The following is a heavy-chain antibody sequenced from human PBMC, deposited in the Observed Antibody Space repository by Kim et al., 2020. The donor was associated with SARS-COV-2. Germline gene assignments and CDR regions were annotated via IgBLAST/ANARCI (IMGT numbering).Heavy chain of an antibody. CDR3: AKCLDHSGYDSEVPDDWFDP. J-gene: IGHJ5*02. D-gene: IGHD5-12*01. CDR1: GFTFSSYA. CDR2: ISGSGGST. V-gene: IGHV3-23*01. Sequence: GGSLRLSCAASGFTFSSYAMSWVRQAPGKGLEWVSAISGSGGSTYYADSVKGRFTISRDNSKNTLYLQMNSLRAEDTAVYYCAKCLDHSGYDSEVPDDWFDPWGQGTLVTVSS.